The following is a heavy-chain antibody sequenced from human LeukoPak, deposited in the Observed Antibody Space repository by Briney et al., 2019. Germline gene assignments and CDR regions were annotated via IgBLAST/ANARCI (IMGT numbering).Heavy chain of an antibody. CDR1: GGSFSGYY. CDR2: INHSGGT. V-gene: IGHV4-34*01. CDR3: ARRYDFWSGYYTGYFGY. D-gene: IGHD3-3*01. J-gene: IGHJ4*02. Sequence: SSETLSLTCAVYGGSFSGYYWSWIRQPPGKGLEWIGEINHSGGTNYNPSLKSRVTISVDTSKNQFSLKLSSVTAADTAVYYCARRYDFWSGYYTGYFGYWGQGTLVTVSS.